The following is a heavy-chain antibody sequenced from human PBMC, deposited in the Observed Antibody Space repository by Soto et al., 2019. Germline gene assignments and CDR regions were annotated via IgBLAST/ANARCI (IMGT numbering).Heavy chain of an antibody. J-gene: IGHJ3*02. CDR2: IYHSGST. CDR3: ARPDPHHDAFDI. Sequence: SETLSLTCAVSGGSISSGGYSWSWIRQPPGKGLEWIGYIYHSGSTYYNPSLKSRVTISVDRSKNQFSLKLSSATAADTAVYYCARPDPHHDAFDIWGQGTMVTVSS. V-gene: IGHV4-30-2*01. CDR1: GGSISSGGYS.